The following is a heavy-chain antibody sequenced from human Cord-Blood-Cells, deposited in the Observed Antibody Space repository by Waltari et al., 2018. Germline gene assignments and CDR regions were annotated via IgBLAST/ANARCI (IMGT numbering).Heavy chain of an antibody. J-gene: IGHJ2*01. CDR3: ARVIAAAGLWYFDL. Sequence: QVQLQESGPGLVKPSETLSLTCTVSGGSISSHYWSWIRQPPGKGLEWIGYIYYSGSTNCNPALTSRVTISVDTSKNQFSLKLSSVTAADTAVYYCARVIAAAGLWYFDLWGRGTLVTVSS. CDR1: GGSISSHY. D-gene: IGHD6-13*01. CDR2: IYYSGST. V-gene: IGHV4-59*11.